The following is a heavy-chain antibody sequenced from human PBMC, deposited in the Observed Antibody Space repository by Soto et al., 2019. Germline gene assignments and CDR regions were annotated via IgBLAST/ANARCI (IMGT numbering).Heavy chain of an antibody. Sequence: QVQLVQSGAEVKKPGASVKVSCKASGYTFTDYYIHWVRQAPGQGLEWMGWINPNSNTDVTNYAQKFQGWVTMTSDTSITTAYLEVDRLKSDDTAVYYCARGPRKQLWVGYFGYWGEGALVTVSS. D-gene: IGHD1-1*01. CDR2: INPNSNTDVT. CDR3: ARGPRKQLWVGYFGY. CDR1: GYTFTDYY. V-gene: IGHV1-2*04. J-gene: IGHJ4*02.